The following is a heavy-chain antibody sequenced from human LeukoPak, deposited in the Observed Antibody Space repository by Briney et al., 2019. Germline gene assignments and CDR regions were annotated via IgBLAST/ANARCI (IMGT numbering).Heavy chain of an antibody. J-gene: IGHJ2*01. V-gene: IGHV4-38-2*01. CDR3: ASHVVYNWYFDL. D-gene: IGHD2-2*01. CDR2: IYHSGST. CDR1: GYSISSGYY. Sequence: SETLSLTCAVSGYSISSGYYWGWIRQPPGKGLEWIGSIYHSGSTYYNPSLKSRVTISVDTSKNQFSLKLSSVTAADTAVYYCASHVVYNWYFDLWGRGTLVTVSS.